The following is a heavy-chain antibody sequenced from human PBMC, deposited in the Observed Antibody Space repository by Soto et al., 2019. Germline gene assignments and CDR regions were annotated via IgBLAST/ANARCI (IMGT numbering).Heavy chain of an antibody. D-gene: IGHD3-3*01. CDR3: ARLRDSNGLFGVVIDYYYYMDV. V-gene: IGHV4-39*01. CDR2: IYYSGST. CDR1: GGSISSSSYY. Sequence: SETLSLTCTVSGGSISSSSYYWGWIRQPPGKGLEWIGSIYYSGSTYYNPSLKSRVTISVDTSKNQFSLKLSSVTAADTAVYYCARLRDSNGLFGVVIDYYYYMDVWGKGTTVTVSS. J-gene: IGHJ6*03.